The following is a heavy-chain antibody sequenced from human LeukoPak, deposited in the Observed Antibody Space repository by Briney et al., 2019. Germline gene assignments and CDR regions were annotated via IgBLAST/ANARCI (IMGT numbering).Heavy chain of an antibody. CDR3: ARLRVAGTPQLSYYFDY. J-gene: IGHJ4*02. Sequence: SETLSLTCAVYGGSFSGYYWSWIRQPPGKGLEWIGEINHSGSTNYNPSLKSRVTISVDTSKNQFSLKLSSVTAADTAVYYCARLRVAGTPQLSYYFDYWGQGTLVTVSS. V-gene: IGHV4-34*01. CDR2: INHSGST. D-gene: IGHD6-19*01. CDR1: GGSFSGYY.